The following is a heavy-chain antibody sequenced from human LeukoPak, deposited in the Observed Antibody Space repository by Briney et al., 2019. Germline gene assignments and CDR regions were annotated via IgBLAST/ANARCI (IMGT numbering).Heavy chain of an antibody. D-gene: IGHD6-13*01. CDR2: IWHDGSNK. V-gene: IGHV3-33*01. J-gene: IGHJ6*02. CDR1: GFTFSTYG. Sequence: GGSLRLSCAASGFTFSTYGMHWVRQAPGKGLEWVAIIWHDGSNKYYADSVKGRFTIPRDNSKNTLYLQMNSLRAEDTAVYYCARDGSSPSGMDVWGQGTTVTVSS. CDR3: ARDGSSPSGMDV.